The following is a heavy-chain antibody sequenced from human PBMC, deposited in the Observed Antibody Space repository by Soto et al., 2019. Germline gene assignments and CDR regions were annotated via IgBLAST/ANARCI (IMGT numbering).Heavy chain of an antibody. CDR3: ARVTSGYYDSSGYYFDY. CDR1: GVTFSSYA. Sequence: SVKVSCKASGVTFSSYAISWVRQAPGQGLEWMGGIIPIFGTANYAQKFQGRVTITADESTSTAYMELSSLRSEDTAVYYCARVTSGYYDSSGYYFDYWGQGTLVTVSS. CDR2: IIPIFGTA. V-gene: IGHV1-69*13. D-gene: IGHD3-22*01. J-gene: IGHJ4*02.